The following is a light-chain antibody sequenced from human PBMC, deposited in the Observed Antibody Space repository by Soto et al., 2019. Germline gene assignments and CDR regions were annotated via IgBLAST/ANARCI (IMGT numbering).Light chain of an antibody. CDR1: QGLGVW. V-gene: IGKV1-12*01. CDR3: EQYHSYPYT. J-gene: IGKJ2*01. CDR2: GAS. Sequence: DIQMTQSPSSVSASVGDRVTITCRASQGLGVWLGWYQQKPGKAPQLLIFGASGLQTGVPARFSGSGSGTDFTLTISSLQPDDFATYYCEQYHSYPYTFGQGTKVEIK.